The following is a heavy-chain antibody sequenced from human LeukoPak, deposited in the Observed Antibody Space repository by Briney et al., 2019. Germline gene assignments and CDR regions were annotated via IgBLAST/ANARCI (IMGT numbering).Heavy chain of an antibody. J-gene: IGHJ6*03. D-gene: IGHD2-2*02. CDR1: GFTFSSYA. Sequence: GGSLRLSCAASGFTFSSYAMSWVRQAPGKGLEWVANIKQDGSEKYYVDSVKGRFTISRDNAKNSLYLQMNSLRAEDTAVYYCARVQADIVVVPAAIQTHISYYYYYYMDVWGKGTTVTVSS. CDR3: ARVQADIVVVPAAIQTHISYYYYYYMDV. CDR2: IKQDGSEK. V-gene: IGHV3-7*01.